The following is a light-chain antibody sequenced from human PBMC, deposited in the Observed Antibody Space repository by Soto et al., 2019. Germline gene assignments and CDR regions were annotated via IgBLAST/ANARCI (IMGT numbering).Light chain of an antibody. Sequence: QSALTQAASVSGSPGQSITIPCTGTSSDVGAYDYVTWYQQHPGKAPKVMIYKVSNRPSGVSNRFSGSKSGNTASLTISGLQAEDEADYYCSSYTTGSLVVFGGGTKLIVL. CDR3: SSYTTGSLVV. CDR2: KVS. J-gene: IGLJ2*01. V-gene: IGLV2-14*01. CDR1: SSDVGAYDY.